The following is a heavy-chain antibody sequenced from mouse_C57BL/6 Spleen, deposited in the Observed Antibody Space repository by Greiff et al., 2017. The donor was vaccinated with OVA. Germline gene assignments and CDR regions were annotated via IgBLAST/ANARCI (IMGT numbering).Heavy chain of an antibody. Sequence: VQLQESGPGLVAPSQSLSITCTVSGFSLTSYAISWVRQPPGKGLEWLGVIWTGGGTNYNSALKSRLSISKDNSKSQVFLKMNSLQTDDTARYYCARELHGYLKDYAMDYWGQGTSVTVSS. CDR1: GFSLTSYA. CDR3: ARELHGYLKDYAMDY. D-gene: IGHD2-2*01. J-gene: IGHJ4*01. V-gene: IGHV2-9-1*01. CDR2: IWTGGGT.